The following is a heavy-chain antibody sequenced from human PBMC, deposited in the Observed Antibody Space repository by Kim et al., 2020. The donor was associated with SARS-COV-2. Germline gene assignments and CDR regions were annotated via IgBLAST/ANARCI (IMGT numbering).Heavy chain of an antibody. Sequence: GGSLRLSCADSGFTFRTYAMHWVRQAPGKGLEWVAVISYDGRNEYYADSVKGRFTISRDNSKNTLYLQMNSLGAEDTAMYHCARDRFGSVVRGVDYWGQGTLVTVSS. V-gene: IGHV3-30*04. D-gene: IGHD3-16*01. CDR1: GFTFRTYA. CDR3: ARDRFGSVVRGVDY. CDR2: ISYDGRNE. J-gene: IGHJ4*02.